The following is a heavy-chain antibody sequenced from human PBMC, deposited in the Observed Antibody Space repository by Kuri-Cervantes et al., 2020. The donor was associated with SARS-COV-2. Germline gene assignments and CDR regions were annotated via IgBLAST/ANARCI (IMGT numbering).Heavy chain of an antibody. Sequence: ESLKISCAASGFIFRNYAMSWVRQVPGKGLEWVSTISGRGDYINVADSVKGRFTISRDNSKSTFYVQMHSLRVEDTAVYYCARDVDSYYYYDGMDVWGQGTTVTVSS. CDR3: ARDVDSYYYYDGMDV. V-gene: IGHV3-23*01. CDR2: ISGRGDYI. D-gene: IGHD5-18*01. CDR1: GFIFRNYA. J-gene: IGHJ6*02.